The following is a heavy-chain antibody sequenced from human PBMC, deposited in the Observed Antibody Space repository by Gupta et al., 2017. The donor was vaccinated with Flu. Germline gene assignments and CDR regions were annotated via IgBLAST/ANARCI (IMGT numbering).Heavy chain of an antibody. Sequence: SSYVWSWIRQPPGKGLEWIGEINRSGSNKYNPSRKMRVTISVDSSKNQVSLRLSYVKAEDTAVYYCARRTDMSSWSSNFDRWDQGTLLTVS. J-gene: IGHJ4*02. D-gene: IGHD6-19*01. CDR1: SSYV. CDR2: INRSGSN. V-gene: IGHV4-34*01. CDR3: ARRTDMSSWSSNFDR.